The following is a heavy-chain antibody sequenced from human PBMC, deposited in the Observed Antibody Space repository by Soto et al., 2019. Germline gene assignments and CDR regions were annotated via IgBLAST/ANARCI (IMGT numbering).Heavy chain of an antibody. Sequence: QVQLQQWGAGLLKPSETLSLTCAVYGGSFSGYYWSWIRQPPGKGLEWIGEINHSGSTNYNPSLKSRVTISVDTSKNQFSLKLSSVTAADTAVYYCARGWGYCSSTSCQWVFDYWGQGTLVTVSS. CDR3: ARGWGYCSSTSCQWVFDY. J-gene: IGHJ4*02. D-gene: IGHD2-2*01. CDR1: GGSFSGYY. V-gene: IGHV4-34*01. CDR2: INHSGST.